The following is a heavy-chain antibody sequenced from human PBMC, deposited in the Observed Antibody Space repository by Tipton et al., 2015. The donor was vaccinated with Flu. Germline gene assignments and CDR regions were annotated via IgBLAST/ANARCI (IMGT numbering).Heavy chain of an antibody. CDR2: INHSGST. J-gene: IGHJ6*03. V-gene: IGHV4-34*01. CDR3: ARLKGCSGGSCYSGYYYYYMDV. Sequence: TLSLTCAVYGGSFSGYYWSWIRQPPGKGLEWIGEINHSGSTNYNPSLKSRVTISVDTSKNQFSLKLSSATAADTAVYYCARLKGCSGGSCYSGYYYYYMDVWGKGTTVTVSS. CDR1: GGSFSGYY. D-gene: IGHD2-15*01.